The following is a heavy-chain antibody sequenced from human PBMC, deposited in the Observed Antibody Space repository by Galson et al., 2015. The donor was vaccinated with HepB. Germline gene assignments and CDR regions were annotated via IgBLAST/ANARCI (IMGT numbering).Heavy chain of an antibody. Sequence: LRLSCAASGFTFSSYSMNWVRQAPGQGLEWVSYISSSSSTIYYADSVKGRFTISRDNAKNSLYLQMNSLRDEDTAVYYCARDRGVDCTNGVCLPALYYGLDVWGQGTTVTVSS. J-gene: IGHJ6*02. D-gene: IGHD2-8*01. V-gene: IGHV3-48*02. CDR1: GFTFSSYS. CDR2: ISSSSSTI. CDR3: ARDRGVDCTNGVCLPALYYGLDV.